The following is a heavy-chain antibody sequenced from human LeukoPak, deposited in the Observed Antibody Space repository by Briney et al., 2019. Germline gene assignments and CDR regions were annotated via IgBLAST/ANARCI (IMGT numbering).Heavy chain of an antibody. Sequence: SETLSLTCTVSGGSITNSDFFWGWIRQPPGKGLEWIANVDYYSGRTRAHYNPSLMSRVTISVDTSKNQFSLKLSSVTAADTAVYYCARGEQQWLVGPWFDPWGQGTLVTVSS. CDR2: VDYYSGRT. V-gene: IGHV4-39*07. CDR3: ARGEQQWLVGPWFDP. D-gene: IGHD6-19*01. CDR1: GGSITNSDFF. J-gene: IGHJ5*02.